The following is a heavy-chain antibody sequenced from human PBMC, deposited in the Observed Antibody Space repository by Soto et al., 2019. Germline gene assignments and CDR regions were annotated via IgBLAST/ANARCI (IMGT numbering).Heavy chain of an antibody. V-gene: IGHV5-51*01. CDR2: IFPRDSDT. Sequence: PGESLKISCEGSGYGFSNYWIGWVRQKSGKGLEWMGIIFPRDSDTKYNPSLQGQVSISADNSVATAYLQWSSLKASDTAMYYCARFCSYGYLCYWGQGTLVTVSS. CDR1: GYGFSNYW. J-gene: IGHJ4*02. CDR3: ARFCSYGYLCY. D-gene: IGHD5-18*01.